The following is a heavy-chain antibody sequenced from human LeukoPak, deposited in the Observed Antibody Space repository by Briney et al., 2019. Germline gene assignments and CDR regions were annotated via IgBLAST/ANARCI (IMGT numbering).Heavy chain of an antibody. CDR2: ISGSGGTT. Sequence: GGSLRLSCAASGFSFRSYAMSWVRQAPGMGLEWVSAISGSGGTTDYADSVKGRFTISRDNSKNTLYLQMNSLRAEDTAVYYCASRNWYIDYWGQGTLVTVSS. J-gene: IGHJ4*02. D-gene: IGHD1-14*01. CDR1: GFSFRSYA. V-gene: IGHV3-23*01. CDR3: ASRNWYIDY.